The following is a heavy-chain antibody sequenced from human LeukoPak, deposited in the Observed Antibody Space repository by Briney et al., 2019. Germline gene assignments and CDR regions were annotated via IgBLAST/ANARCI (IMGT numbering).Heavy chain of an antibody. CDR2: INPNSGGT. J-gene: IGHJ4*02. D-gene: IGHD6-6*01. CDR1: GYTFTGYY. Sequence: ASVKVSCKASGYTFTGYYMHWVRQAPGQGLEWMGWINPNSGGTNYAQKFQGRVTMTTDTSTSTAYMELRSLRSDDTAVYYCARDAYSSSSGVYFDYWGQGTLVTVSS. V-gene: IGHV1-2*02. CDR3: ARDAYSSSSGVYFDY.